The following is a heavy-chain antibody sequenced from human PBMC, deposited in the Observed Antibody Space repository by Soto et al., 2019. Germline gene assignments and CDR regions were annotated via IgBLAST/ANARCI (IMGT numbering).Heavy chain of an antibody. CDR3: ARPHSNYGYYFDY. V-gene: IGHV4-39*01. CDR1: GGSISSSSYY. Sequence: QLQLQESGPGLVKPSETLSLTCTVSGGSISSSSYYWGWIRQPPGKGLEWIGSIYYSGTTYYNPSLKIRVTISVDTSRNQFPLNLSSVTATDTAVYYCARPHSNYGYYFDYWGQGTLVTVSS. CDR2: IYYSGTT. J-gene: IGHJ4*02. D-gene: IGHD3-10*01.